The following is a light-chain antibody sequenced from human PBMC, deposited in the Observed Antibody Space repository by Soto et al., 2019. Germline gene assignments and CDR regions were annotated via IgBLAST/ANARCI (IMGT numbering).Light chain of an antibody. CDR3: QQRHMWPIT. J-gene: IGKJ5*01. V-gene: IGKV3-11*01. CDR2: DAY. Sequence: EVVLTQSQVTLSLSPGERATLSCRASQSFRGLLAWYQQKPGQAPRLLIYDAYNRATGIPPRFSGSGSGTDFTLTISSLEPEDSAVYYCQQRHMWPITFGQGTRLEIK. CDR1: QSFRGL.